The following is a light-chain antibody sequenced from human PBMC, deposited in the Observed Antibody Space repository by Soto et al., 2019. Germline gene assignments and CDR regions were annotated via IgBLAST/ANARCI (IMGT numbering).Light chain of an antibody. Sequence: QAVVTQPASVSGSPGQSITISCTGTSNDVGGYDYVSWYQHHPGKAPKLMIYEVSDRPSGVSNRFSGSKSGNTASLTISGLQAEDEADYYCSSYTGSSTRYVFGTGTKVTVL. CDR3: SSYTGSSTRYV. CDR2: EVS. CDR1: SNDVGGYDY. V-gene: IGLV2-14*01. J-gene: IGLJ1*01.